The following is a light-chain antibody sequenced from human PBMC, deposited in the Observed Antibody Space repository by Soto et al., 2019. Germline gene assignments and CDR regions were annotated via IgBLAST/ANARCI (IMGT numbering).Light chain of an antibody. CDR2: DVS. CDR3: SSYTTSSTQV. Sequence: QPVLTQPASVSGSPGQSITISCTGTSSDIGAYNYVSWYQQYPDKAPKLMIYDVSNRPSGVSNRFSGSKSGDTASLTISGLQAEDEADYYCSSYTTSSTQVFGGGTKLTVL. CDR1: SSDIGAYNY. J-gene: IGLJ2*01. V-gene: IGLV2-14*01.